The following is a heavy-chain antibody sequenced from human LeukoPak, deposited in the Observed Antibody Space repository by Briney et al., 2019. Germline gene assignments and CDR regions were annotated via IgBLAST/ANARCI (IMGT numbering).Heavy chain of an antibody. V-gene: IGHV1-2*02. Sequence: ASVKVSCKASGYTFTGYYMHWVRQAPGQGLEWMGWINPNNGGTNYAQKFQGRVTMTRDTSISTAYMELSRLRSVDTAVYYCARERVAYYYDSSGYFDYWGQGTLVTVSS. CDR1: GYTFTGYY. D-gene: IGHD3-22*01. CDR3: ARERVAYYYDSSGYFDY. CDR2: INPNNGGT. J-gene: IGHJ4*02.